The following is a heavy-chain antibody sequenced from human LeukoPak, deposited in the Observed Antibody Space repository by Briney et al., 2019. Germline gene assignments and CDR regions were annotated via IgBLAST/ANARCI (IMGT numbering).Heavy chain of an antibody. CDR2: IYYSGST. Sequence: PSETLSLTCTVFGGSISSSSYYWGWIRQPPGKGLEWIGSIYYSGSTYCNPSLKSRVTISVDTSKNQFSLKLSSVTAADTAVYYCARNDWAYGYRFDYWGQGTLVTVSS. D-gene: IGHD5-18*01. CDR1: GGSISSSSYY. J-gene: IGHJ4*02. V-gene: IGHV4-39*01. CDR3: ARNDWAYGYRFDY.